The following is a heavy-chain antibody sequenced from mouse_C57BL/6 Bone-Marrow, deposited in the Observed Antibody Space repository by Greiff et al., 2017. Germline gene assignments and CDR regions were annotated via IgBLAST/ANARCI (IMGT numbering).Heavy chain of an antibody. Sequence: QVQLQQPGAELVKPGASVKLSCKASGYPFTSYWMQWVKQRPGQGLEWIGEIDPSDSYTNYNQKFKGKATLTVDTSSSKADMQLSSLTSEDSAVYYCASRTTVVGKLYAMDYWGQGTSVTVSS. J-gene: IGHJ4*01. V-gene: IGHV1-50*01. D-gene: IGHD1-1*01. CDR2: IDPSDSYT. CDR3: ASRTTVVGKLYAMDY. CDR1: GYPFTSYW.